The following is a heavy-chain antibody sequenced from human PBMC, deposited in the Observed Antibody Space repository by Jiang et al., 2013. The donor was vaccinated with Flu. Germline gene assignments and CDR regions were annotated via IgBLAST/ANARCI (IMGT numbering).Heavy chain of an antibody. CDR2: T. CDR3: ARQRGDYDSSGTVDY. D-gene: IGHD3-22*01. Sequence: TYYNPSLKSRVTISVDTSKNQFSLKLSSVTAADTAVYYCARQRGDYDSSGTVDYWGQGTLVTVSS. V-gene: IGHV4-39*01. J-gene: IGHJ4*02.